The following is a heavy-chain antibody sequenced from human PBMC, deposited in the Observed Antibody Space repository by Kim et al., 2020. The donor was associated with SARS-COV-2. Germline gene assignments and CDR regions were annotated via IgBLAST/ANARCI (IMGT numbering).Heavy chain of an antibody. Sequence: SVKVSCKASGGTFSSYAISWVRQAPGQGLEWMGGIIPIFGTANYAQKFQGRVTITADESTSTAYMELSSLRSEDTAVYYCARDASDNIAVAGNDAFDIWGQGTMVTVSS. CDR1: GGTFSSYA. D-gene: IGHD6-19*01. J-gene: IGHJ3*02. CDR3: ARDASDNIAVAGNDAFDI. V-gene: IGHV1-69*13. CDR2: IIPIFGTA.